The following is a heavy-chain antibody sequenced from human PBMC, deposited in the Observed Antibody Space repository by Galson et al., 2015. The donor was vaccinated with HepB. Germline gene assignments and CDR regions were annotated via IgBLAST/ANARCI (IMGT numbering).Heavy chain of an antibody. CDR1: GFTFSSYA. V-gene: IGHV3-30-3*01. J-gene: IGHJ4*02. Sequence: SLRLSCAASGFTFSSYAMHWVRQAPGKGLEWVAVISYDGSNKYYADSVKGRFTISRDNSKNTLYLQMNSLRAEDTAVYYCARDLETFDYWGQGTLVTVSS. CDR3: ARDLETFDY. CDR2: ISYDGSNK.